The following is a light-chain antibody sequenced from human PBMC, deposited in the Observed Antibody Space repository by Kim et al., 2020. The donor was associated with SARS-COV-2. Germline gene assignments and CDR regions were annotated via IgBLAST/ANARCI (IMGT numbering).Light chain of an antibody. CDR3: QAWDSSIYV. Sequence: SVSPVQTASSTCSGDKLGDKYASWYQQKPAQSPVVVIFRDNRRPSGIPERFSGSNSGNTATLTISGTQAMDEADYYCQAWDSSIYVFGTGTKVTVL. V-gene: IGLV3-1*01. CDR1: KLGDKY. CDR2: RDN. J-gene: IGLJ1*01.